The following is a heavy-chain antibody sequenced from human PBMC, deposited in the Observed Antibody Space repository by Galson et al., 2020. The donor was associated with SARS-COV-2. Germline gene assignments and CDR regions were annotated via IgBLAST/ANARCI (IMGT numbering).Heavy chain of an antibody. CDR3: ATGGWYSGSYYGGNFQH. D-gene: IGHD1-26*01. CDR2: IHYSGSA. Sequence: SETLSLTCTVSGASISSHHWSWIRQPPGKGLEWIACIHYSGSANYNPSLKSRVTISVDTSKNQLSLKLNSVTAADTALYYCATGGWYSGSYYGGNFQHWGQGTLVTVSS. V-gene: IGHV4-59*11. J-gene: IGHJ1*01. CDR1: GASISSHH.